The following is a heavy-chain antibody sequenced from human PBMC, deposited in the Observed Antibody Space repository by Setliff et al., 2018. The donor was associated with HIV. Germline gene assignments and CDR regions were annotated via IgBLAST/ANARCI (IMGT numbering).Heavy chain of an antibody. D-gene: IGHD1-26*01. CDR2: INHSGST. J-gene: IGHJ4*02. CDR3: ARDDGGSLIDY. Sequence: SETLSLTCAVYGGSFSGYYWSWIRQPPGKGLEWIGEINHSGSTNYNPSLKSRVTISVDTSKNQFSLKLTSVTAADTAVYYCARDDGGSLIDYWGQGTLVTVSS. CDR1: GGSFSGYY. V-gene: IGHV4-34*01.